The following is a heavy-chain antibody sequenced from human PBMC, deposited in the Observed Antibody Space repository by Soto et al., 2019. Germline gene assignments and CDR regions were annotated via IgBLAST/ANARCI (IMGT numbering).Heavy chain of an antibody. V-gene: IGHV4-34*01. CDR2: INHSGST. Sequence: SETLCLTWAVYGGSFSGDCWSWIRQPPGKGLEWIGEINHSGSTNYNPSLKSRVTISVDTSKNQFSLKLSSVTAADTAVYYCARGSYGTGKWFDPWGQGTLVTVS. CDR1: GGSFSGDC. CDR3: ARGSYGTGKWFDP. J-gene: IGHJ5*02. D-gene: IGHD5-18*01.